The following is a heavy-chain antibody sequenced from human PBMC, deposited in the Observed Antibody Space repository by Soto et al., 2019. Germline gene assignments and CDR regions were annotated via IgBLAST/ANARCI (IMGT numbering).Heavy chain of an antibody. Sequence: GASVKVSCKASGYTFTSYGISWVRQAPGQGLEWMGWISAYNGNTNYAQKLQGRVTMTTDTSTSTAYMELRSLRSDDTAVYYCARGNVYYYDSSGYYYSDFWGKGNLVTVSS. CDR3: ARGNVYYYDSSGYYYSDF. CDR2: ISAYNGNT. CDR1: GYTFTSYG. V-gene: IGHV1-18*01. D-gene: IGHD3-22*01. J-gene: IGHJ4*02.